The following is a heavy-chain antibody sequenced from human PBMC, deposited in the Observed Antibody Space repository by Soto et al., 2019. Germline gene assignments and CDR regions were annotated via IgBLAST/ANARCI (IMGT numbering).Heavy chain of an antibody. CDR2: IFHTGAT. V-gene: IGHV4-39*01. Sequence: SETLSLTCTVSGDSISSSSFYWGWIRQPPGKGLEWIGHIFHTGATCQNPTLKSRLRMSVDTSKNQFSLNLSSVTATDTAVYYCARRRIVPTTNFDYWGQGTLVTVSS. CDR1: GDSISSSSFY. J-gene: IGHJ4*02. CDR3: ARRRIVPTTNFDY. D-gene: IGHD1-26*01.